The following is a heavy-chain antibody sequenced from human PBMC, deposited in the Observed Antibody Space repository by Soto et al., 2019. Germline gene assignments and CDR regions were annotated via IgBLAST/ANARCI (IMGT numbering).Heavy chain of an antibody. J-gene: IGHJ4*02. CDR3: ARGTYSGSHYFSY. Sequence: GSLRLSCAASGFTFSDYPMNWVRQAPGKGLEWISYISSSIRTMYYADSVKGRFTISRDNAENSLYLQMNSLRDEGTAIYYCARGTYSGSHYFSYWGQGTLVTVSS. D-gene: IGHD1-26*01. V-gene: IGHV3-48*02. CDR2: ISSSIRTM. CDR1: GFTFSDYP.